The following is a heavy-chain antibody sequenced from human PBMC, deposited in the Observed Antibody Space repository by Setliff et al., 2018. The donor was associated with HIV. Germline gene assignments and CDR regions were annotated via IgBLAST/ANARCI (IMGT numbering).Heavy chain of an antibody. CDR2: INLSRST. V-gene: IGHV4-34*01. Sequence: PSETLSLTCAVYGASFSGYYWSWIRQPPGKGLGWIGEINLSRSTDYNPSLKSRVTISVDTSKNQFSLKLSSVTAADTAVYYCARILLYDSSAYFVNAFDIWGQGTVVTVSS. J-gene: IGHJ3*02. CDR1: GASFSGYY. CDR3: ARILLYDSSAYFVNAFDI. D-gene: IGHD3-22*01.